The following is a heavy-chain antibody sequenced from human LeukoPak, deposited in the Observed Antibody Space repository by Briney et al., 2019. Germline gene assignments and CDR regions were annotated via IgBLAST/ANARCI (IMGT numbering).Heavy chain of an antibody. D-gene: IGHD6-6*01. J-gene: IGHJ6*03. CDR2: IYYSGST. CDR3: ARDWGVSARPGYMDV. V-gene: IGHV4-61*01. Sequence: SETLSLTCTVSGYSMSSGYYWSWIRQPPGKGLEWIGYIYYSGSTNYNPSLKSRVTISVDTSKNQFSLKLSSVTAADTAVYYCARDWGVSARPGYMDVWGKGTTVTVSS. CDR1: GYSMSSGYY.